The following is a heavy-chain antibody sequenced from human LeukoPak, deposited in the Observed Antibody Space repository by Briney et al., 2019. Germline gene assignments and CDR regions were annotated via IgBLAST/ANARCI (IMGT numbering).Heavy chain of an antibody. Sequence: PGGSLRLSCAASGFTFSGSAMHWVRQASGKGLEWVGRIRSKANSYATAYAASVKGRFTISRDDSKNTAYLQMNSLKTEDTAVYYCTSNIPQYYYGSEIWGQGTLVTVSS. CDR2: IRSKANSYAT. CDR1: GFTFSGSA. J-gene: IGHJ4*02. D-gene: IGHD3-10*01. V-gene: IGHV3-73*01. CDR3: TSNIPQYYYGSEI.